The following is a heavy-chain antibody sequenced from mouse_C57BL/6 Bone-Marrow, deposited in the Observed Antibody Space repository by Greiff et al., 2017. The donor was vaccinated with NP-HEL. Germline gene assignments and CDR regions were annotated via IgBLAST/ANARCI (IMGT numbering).Heavy chain of an antibody. CDR3: ARHGDSVVARWAFDY. D-gene: IGHD1-1*01. CDR2: IWSDGST. V-gene: IGHV2-6-1*01. J-gene: IGHJ2*01. CDR1: GFSLTSYG. Sequence: QVQLQQPGPGLVAPSQSLSITCTVSGFSLTSYGVHWVRQPPGKGLEWLVVIWSDGSTTYNSALKSRLSISKDNSKSQVFLKMNSLQTDDTAMYYCARHGDSVVARWAFDYWGQGTTLTVSS.